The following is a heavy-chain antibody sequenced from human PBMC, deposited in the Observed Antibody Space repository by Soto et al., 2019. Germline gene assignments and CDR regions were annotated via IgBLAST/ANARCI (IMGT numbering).Heavy chain of an antibody. D-gene: IGHD6-19*01. CDR3: ARDGLTSIAEAPAAFSSAP. Sequence: GKGLEWVSYISSSSSTIYYADSVKGRFTISRDNANNSLYLQMNSLRAEDTAVYYCARDGLTSIAEAPAAFSSAPWGQGILVTVSS. CDR2: ISSSSSTI. J-gene: IGHJ5*02. V-gene: IGHV3-48*01.